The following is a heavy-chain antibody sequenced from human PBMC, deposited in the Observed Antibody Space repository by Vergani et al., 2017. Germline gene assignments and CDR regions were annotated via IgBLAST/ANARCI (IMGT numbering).Heavy chain of an antibody. D-gene: IGHD3-3*01. J-gene: IGHJ5*02. V-gene: IGHV3-66*02. CDR2: IYSGGST. CDR3: ARVVEWLSTDWFDP. Sequence: EVQLVESGGGLVQPGGSLRLSCAASGFTVSSNYMSWVRQAPGKGLEWVPVIYSGGSTYYADSVKGRFTISRDNSKNTLYLQMNSLRAEDTAVYYCARVVEWLSTDWFDPWGQGTLVTVSS. CDR1: GFTVSSNY.